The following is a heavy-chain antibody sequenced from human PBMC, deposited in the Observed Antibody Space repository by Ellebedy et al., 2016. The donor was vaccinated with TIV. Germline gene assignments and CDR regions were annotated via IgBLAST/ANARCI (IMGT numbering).Heavy chain of an antibody. J-gene: IGHJ4*02. V-gene: IGHV7-4-1*02. CDR1: GYTFTTYG. CDR3: ARGGRWQQSTFDF. Sequence: AASVKVSCKASGYTFTTYGMNWVRQVPGQGPEWMGWINTKTGNPTYVQGLTRRFVFSLDTSVSTAYLQISSLKAEDTALYYCARGGRWQQSTFDFWGQGTLVTVSS. D-gene: IGHD5-24*01. CDR2: INTKTGNP.